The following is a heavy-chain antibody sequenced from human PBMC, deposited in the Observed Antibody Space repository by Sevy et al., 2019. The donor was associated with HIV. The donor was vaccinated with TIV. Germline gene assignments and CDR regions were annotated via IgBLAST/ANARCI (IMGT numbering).Heavy chain of an antibody. J-gene: IGHJ5*01. D-gene: IGHD1-26*01. CDR3: AGENAWGRGYS. CDR2: IYYNGHV. Sequence: SETLSLTCTVSGGSITSLYWNWIRQPPGKGLEWIANIYYNGHVNYNPSLKSRVTLLLDTSKNQFSLSLSSVTAADTAMYYCAGENAWGRGYSGGRGTLVTVSS. CDR1: GGSITSLY. V-gene: IGHV4-59*08.